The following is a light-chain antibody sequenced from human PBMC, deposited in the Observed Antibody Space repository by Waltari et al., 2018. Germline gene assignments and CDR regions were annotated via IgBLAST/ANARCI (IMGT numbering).Light chain of an antibody. J-gene: IGKJ2*02. CDR2: AAS. Sequence: DIQMTQSPSSLSASVGDRVTITCRASQSISSYLNWYQQKPGKAPKPLIYAASRLQSGVPSRFSGSGSWTDFTLTISSLQPEDFATYYCQQSYSTPRTFGQGTKLEIK. V-gene: IGKV1-39*01. CDR3: QQSYSTPRT. CDR1: QSISSY.